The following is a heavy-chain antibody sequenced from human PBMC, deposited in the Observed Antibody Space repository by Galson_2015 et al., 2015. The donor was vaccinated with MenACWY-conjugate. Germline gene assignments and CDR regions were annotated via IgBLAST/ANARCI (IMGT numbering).Heavy chain of an antibody. CDR3: AAVHHYYNSSGYYDY. CDR1: GFTFTSSA. Sequence: SVKVSCKASGFTFTSSAVQWVRQARGQRLEWIGWIVVGSGNTNYAQKFQERVTITRDMSTSTAYMELSSLRSEDTAVYYCAAVHHYYNSSGYYDYWGQGTLVTVSS. D-gene: IGHD3-22*01. V-gene: IGHV1-58*01. J-gene: IGHJ4*02. CDR2: IVVGSGNT.